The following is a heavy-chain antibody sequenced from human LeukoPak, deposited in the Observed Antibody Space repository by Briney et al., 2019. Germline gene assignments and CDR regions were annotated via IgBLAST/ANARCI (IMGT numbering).Heavy chain of an antibody. J-gene: IGHJ6*02. Sequence: SQTLSLTCAISGDSISSNSAAWNWIRQSPSRGLEWLGRTYYRSRWYNDYAVSVKSRIGIYPDTSKNRFFLQLNSVTPEDTAVYYCARGFEVAYYYGLDVWGQGTAVTVSS. CDR2: TYYRSRWYN. D-gene: IGHD2-21*01. V-gene: IGHV6-1*01. CDR3: ARGFEVAYYYGLDV. CDR1: GDSISSNSAA.